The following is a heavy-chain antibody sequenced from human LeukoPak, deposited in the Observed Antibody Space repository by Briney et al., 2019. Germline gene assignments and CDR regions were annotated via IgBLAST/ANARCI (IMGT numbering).Heavy chain of an antibody. D-gene: IGHD5-24*01. CDR2: INPNSGGT. CDR1: GYTFTGYC. J-gene: IGHJ4*02. V-gene: IGHV1-2*02. Sequence: ASVKVSCKASGYTFTGYCMHWVRQAPGQGLEWMGWINPNSGGTNYAQKFQGRVTMTRDTSISTAYMELSRLRSDDTAVYYCARGGEDGYNSDYFDYWGQGTLVTVSS. CDR3: ARGGEDGYNSDYFDY.